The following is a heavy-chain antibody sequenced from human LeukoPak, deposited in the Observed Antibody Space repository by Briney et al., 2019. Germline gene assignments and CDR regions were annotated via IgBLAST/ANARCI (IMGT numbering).Heavy chain of an antibody. CDR3: ARSSIIAAAGPYYFDY. Sequence: SVKVSCKASGGTFSSYAISWVRQAPGQGLEWMGGIIPIFGTANYAQKFQGRVTITADKSTSTAYMELSSLRSEDTAVYFCARSSIIAAAGPYYFDYWGQGTLVTVSS. CDR2: IIPIFGTA. J-gene: IGHJ4*02. V-gene: IGHV1-69*06. D-gene: IGHD6-13*01. CDR1: GGTFSSYA.